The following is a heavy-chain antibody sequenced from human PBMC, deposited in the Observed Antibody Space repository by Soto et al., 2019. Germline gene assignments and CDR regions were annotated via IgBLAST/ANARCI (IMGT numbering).Heavy chain of an antibody. D-gene: IGHD1-1*01. V-gene: IGHV4-34*01. CDR1: GGSFSGYY. Sequence: SETLSLTSAAYGGSFSGYYWSWIRQPPGKGLEWIGEINHSGSTNYNPSLKSRVTISVDTSKNQFSLKLSSVTAADTAVYYCARGGVQKWYYYYGMDVWGQGTTVTVSS. CDR3: ARGGVQKWYYYYGMDV. CDR2: INHSGST. J-gene: IGHJ6*02.